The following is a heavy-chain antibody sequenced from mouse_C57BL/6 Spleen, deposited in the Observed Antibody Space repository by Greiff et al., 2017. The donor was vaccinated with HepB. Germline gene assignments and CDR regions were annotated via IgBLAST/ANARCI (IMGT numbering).Heavy chain of an antibody. D-gene: IGHD1-1*01. CDR2: INYDGSST. CDR3: ARVRYGSSYLYWYFDV. V-gene: IGHV5-16*01. CDR1: GFTFSDYY. J-gene: IGHJ1*03. Sequence: EVKVEESEGGLVQPGSSMKLSCTASGFTFSDYYMAWVRQVPEKGLEWVANINYDGSSTYYLDSLKSRFIISRDNAKNILYLQMSSLKSEDTATYYCARVRYGSSYLYWYFDVWGTGTTVTVSS.